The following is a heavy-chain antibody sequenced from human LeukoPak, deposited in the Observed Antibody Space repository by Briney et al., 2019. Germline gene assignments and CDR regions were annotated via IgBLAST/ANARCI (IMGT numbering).Heavy chain of an antibody. CDR2: IYYSGST. CDR1: GGSITSNTNY. V-gene: IGHV4-39*01. D-gene: IGHD2-2*01. Sequence: SETLFLTCTVSGGSITSNTNYWDWIRQPPGRGLEWIGSIYYSGSTYYSPSLKSRVTMSVDTSKNQFSLKLTSVNAADTAVYYCARRAVVPAAKSVFDYWGQGTLVTVSS. CDR3: ARRAVVPAAKSVFDY. J-gene: IGHJ4*02.